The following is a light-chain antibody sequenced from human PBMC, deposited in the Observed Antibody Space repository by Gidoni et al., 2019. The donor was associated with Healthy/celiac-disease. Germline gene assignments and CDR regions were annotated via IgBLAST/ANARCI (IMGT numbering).Light chain of an antibody. V-gene: IGKV3-20*01. CDR2: GAS. Sequence: EIVFTQSPGTLSLSPGERATLSCRASQSVSSSDLAWYQQKPGQAPRLLIYGASSRATGIPDRFSGSGSGTDFTLTISRLEPEDFAVYYCQQYGSSPTFGQGTKVEIK. CDR3: QQYGSSPT. J-gene: IGKJ1*01. CDR1: QSVSSSD.